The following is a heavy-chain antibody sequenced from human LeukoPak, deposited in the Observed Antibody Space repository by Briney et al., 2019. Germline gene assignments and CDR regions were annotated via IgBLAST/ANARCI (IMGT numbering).Heavy chain of an antibody. CDR1: GGSISGYY. V-gene: IGHV4-59*01. Sequence: PSETLSLTCTVSGGSISGYYWSWIRQPPGKGLEWIGYIYYSGSTNYNPSLKSRVTISVDTSKNQFSLKLSSVTAADTAVYYCASGSSSWRFSYFGYWGQGSLVTVSS. J-gene: IGHJ4*02. CDR2: IYYSGST. CDR3: ASGSSSWRFSYFGY. D-gene: IGHD6-13*01.